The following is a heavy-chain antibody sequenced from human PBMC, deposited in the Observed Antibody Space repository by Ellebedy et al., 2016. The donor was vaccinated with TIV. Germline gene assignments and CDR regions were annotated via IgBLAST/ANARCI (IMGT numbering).Heavy chain of an antibody. CDR1: GSAFSTYT. CDR2: IDPSGSSV. D-gene: IGHD1-20*01. J-gene: IGHJ4*02. CDR3: ASYDWNRIDY. V-gene: IGHV3-21*01. Sequence: GGSLRLSCEASGSAFSTYTMNWVRQVPGKGLEWVSSIDPSGSSVYQPDSLRGRFTISRDNAENTLSLQMNSLRAEDTAVYYCASYDWNRIDYWGQGTLVTVSS.